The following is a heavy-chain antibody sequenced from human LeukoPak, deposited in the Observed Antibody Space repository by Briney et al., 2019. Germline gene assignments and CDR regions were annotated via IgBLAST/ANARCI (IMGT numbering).Heavy chain of an antibody. CDR3: ARGLLWFEHNWFDP. V-gene: IGHV4-34*01. CDR2: INHSGST. Sequence: PSETLSLTCAVYGGSFSGYYWSWIRQPPGKGLEWIGEINHSGSTNYNPSLKSRVTISVDTSKNQFSLKLSSVTAADTAVYYCARGLLWFEHNWFDPWGQGTLVTVSS. D-gene: IGHD3-10*01. J-gene: IGHJ5*02. CDR1: GGSFSGYY.